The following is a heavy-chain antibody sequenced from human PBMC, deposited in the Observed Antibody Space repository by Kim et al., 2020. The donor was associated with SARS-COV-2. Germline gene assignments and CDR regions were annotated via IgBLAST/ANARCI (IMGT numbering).Heavy chain of an antibody. CDR3: AKDRGRVRVQGVFDY. CDR2: ISWNSGSI. V-gene: IGHV3-9*01. D-gene: IGHD3-10*01. CDR1: GFTFDDYA. Sequence: GGSLRLSCAASGFTFDDYAMHWVRQAPGKGLEWVSGISWNSGSIGYADSVKGRFTISRDNAKNSLYLQMNSLRAEDTALYYCAKDRGRVRVQGVFDYWGQGTLVTVSS. J-gene: IGHJ4*02.